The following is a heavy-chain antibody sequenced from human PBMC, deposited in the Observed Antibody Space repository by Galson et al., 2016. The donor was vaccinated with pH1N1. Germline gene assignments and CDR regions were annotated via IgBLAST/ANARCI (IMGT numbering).Heavy chain of an antibody. Sequence: SLRLSCAASGFTFDDYAMHWVRQAPGKGLEWVSGISWNSGSIGYADSVKGRFTISRDNAKNSLYLQMNSLRAEDTALYYCAKDHGGSYYVPDAFDFWGQVTMVTVSS. CDR3: AKDHGGSYYVPDAFDF. J-gene: IGHJ3*01. V-gene: IGHV3-9*01. CDR2: ISWNSGSI. D-gene: IGHD1-26*01. CDR1: GFTFDDYA.